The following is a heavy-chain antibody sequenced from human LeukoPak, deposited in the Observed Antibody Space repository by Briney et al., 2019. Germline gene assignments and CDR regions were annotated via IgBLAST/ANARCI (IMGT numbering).Heavy chain of an antibody. Sequence: GASVKVSCKASGYTFTSYGISWVRQAPGQGLERMGWISAYNGNTNYAQKLQGRVTMTTDTSTSTAYMELRSLRSDDTAVYYCARAPVTMVRGVVVYYYYGMDVWGQGTTVTVSS. CDR3: ARAPVTMVRGVVVYYYYGMDV. CDR2: ISAYNGNT. J-gene: IGHJ6*02. V-gene: IGHV1-18*01. CDR1: GYTFTSYG. D-gene: IGHD3-10*01.